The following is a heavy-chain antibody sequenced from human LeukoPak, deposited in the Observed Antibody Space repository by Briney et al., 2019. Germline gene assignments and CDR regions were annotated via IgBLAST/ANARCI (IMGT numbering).Heavy chain of an antibody. CDR1: GFTFDDYA. Sequence: GGSLRLSCAASGFTFDDYAMHWVRHAPGKGLEWVSYISWNSGSIDYGDSVKGRFTISRDNSKNTLHLQMNSLRAEDTAVYSCAKDTSRHYFDYWGQGTLVTVSS. V-gene: IGHV3-9*01. CDR3: AKDTSRHYFDY. CDR2: ISWNSGSI. J-gene: IGHJ4*02.